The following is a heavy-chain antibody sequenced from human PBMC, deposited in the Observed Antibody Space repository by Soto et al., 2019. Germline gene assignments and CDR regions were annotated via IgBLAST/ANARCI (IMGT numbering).Heavy chain of an antibody. CDR1: GFTFSSYG. D-gene: IGHD3-3*01. CDR2: ISYDGSNK. Sequence: GGSLRLSCAASGFTFSSYGMHWVRQAPGKGLEWVAVISYDGSNKYYADSVKGRFTISRDNSKNTLYLQMNSLRAEDTAVYYCAKSDDFWSGACAYWGQGTLVTVSS. J-gene: IGHJ4*02. CDR3: AKSDDFWSGACAY. V-gene: IGHV3-30*18.